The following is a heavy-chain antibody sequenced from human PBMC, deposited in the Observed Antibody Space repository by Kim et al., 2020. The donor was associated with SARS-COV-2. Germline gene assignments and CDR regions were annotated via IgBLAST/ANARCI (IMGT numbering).Heavy chain of an antibody. CDR2: IKRNTDGGTI. V-gene: IGHV3-15*01. CDR1: GFTFSNAW. J-gene: IGHJ4*02. D-gene: IGHD3-10*01. CDR3: TRHIYYGSGTYYNVFYY. Sequence: GGSLRLSCAASGFTFSNAWMSWVRQAPGKGLEWVGRIKRNTDGGTIDYAAPVKDRFTISRDDSKNTLYLQMNSLETEDTAVYYCTRHIYYGSGTYYNVFYYWCQRTLVTVSS.